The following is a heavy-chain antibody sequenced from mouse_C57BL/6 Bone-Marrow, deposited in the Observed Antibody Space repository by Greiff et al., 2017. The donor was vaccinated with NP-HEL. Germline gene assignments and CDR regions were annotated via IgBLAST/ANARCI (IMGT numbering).Heavy chain of an antibody. V-gene: IGHV1-18*01. CDR3: ARRQQERGFAY. Sequence: VQLKQSGPELVKPGASVKIPCKASGYTFTDYNMDWVKQSHGKSLEWIGDINPNNGGTIYNQKFKGKATLTVDKSSSTAYMELRSLTSEDTAVYYCARRQQERGFAYWGQGTLVTVSA. CDR1: GYTFTDYN. D-gene: IGHD6-1*01. CDR2: INPNNGGT. J-gene: IGHJ3*01.